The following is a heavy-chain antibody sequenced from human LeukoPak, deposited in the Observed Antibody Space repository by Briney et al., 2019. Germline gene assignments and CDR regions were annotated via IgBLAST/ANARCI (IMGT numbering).Heavy chain of an antibody. CDR1: GGTFSSYA. D-gene: IGHD3-10*01. V-gene: IGHV1-69*04. CDR3: ASSVFYGSGSYYPLNYYYYGMDV. Sequence: SVKVSCKASGGTFSSYAISWVRQAPGRGLEWMGRIIPILGIANYAQKFQGRVTITADKSTSTAYMELSSLRSEDTAVYYCASSVFYGSGSYYPLNYYYYGMDVWGQGTTVTVSS. CDR2: IIPILGIA. J-gene: IGHJ6*02.